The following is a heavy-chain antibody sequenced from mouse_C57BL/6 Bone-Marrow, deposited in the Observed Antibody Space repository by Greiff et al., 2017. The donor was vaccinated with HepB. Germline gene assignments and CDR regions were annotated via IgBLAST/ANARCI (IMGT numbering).Heavy chain of an antibody. J-gene: IGHJ3*01. CDR3: ASATPSRSFAY. CDR1: GYTFTSYW. V-gene: IGHV1-64*01. CDR2: IHPNSGST. Sequence: QVQLQQPGAELVKPGASVKLSCKASGYTFTSYWMHWVKQRPGQGLEWIGMIHPNSGSTNYNEKFKSKATLTVDKSSSTAYMQLSSLTSEDSAVYYCASATPSRSFAYWCQGTLVTVSA.